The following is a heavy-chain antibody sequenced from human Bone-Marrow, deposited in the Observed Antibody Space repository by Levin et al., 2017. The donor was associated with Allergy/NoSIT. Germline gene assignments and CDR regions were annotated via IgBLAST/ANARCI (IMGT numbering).Heavy chain of an antibody. V-gene: IGHV3-74*01. J-gene: IGHJ4*02. CDR2: INRGGTST. CDR3: ARDPFAYNFGSGSYLDY. Sequence: GESLKISCAASGFAFSNYWMHWVRQAPGKGLVSVSRINRGGTSTTYADSVKGRFTISRDNAKNTLYLQMNSLRAEDTAVYYCARDPFAYNFGSGSYLDYWGQGTLVSVSS. D-gene: IGHD3-10*01. CDR1: GFAFSNYW.